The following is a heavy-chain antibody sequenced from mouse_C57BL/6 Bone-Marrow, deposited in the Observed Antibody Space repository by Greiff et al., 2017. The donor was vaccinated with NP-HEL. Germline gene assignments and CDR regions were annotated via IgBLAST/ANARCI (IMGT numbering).Heavy chain of an antibody. J-gene: IGHJ3*01. CDR3: ARSGWLLLAWCAY. CDR1: GYTFTSYG. CDR2: IYPRSGNT. V-gene: IGHV1-81*01. Sequence: QVQLQQSGAELARPGASVKLSCKASGYTFTSYGISWVKQRTGQGLEWIGEIYPRSGNTYYNEKFKGKATLTADKSSSTAYMELRSLTSEDSAVYFCARSGWLLLAWCAYWGQGTLVTVSA. D-gene: IGHD2-3*01.